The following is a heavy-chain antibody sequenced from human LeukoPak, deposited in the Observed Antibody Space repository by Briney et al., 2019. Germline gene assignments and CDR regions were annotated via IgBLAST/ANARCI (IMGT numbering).Heavy chain of an antibody. J-gene: IGHJ4*02. Sequence: PGGSLRLSCAASGFTFSTYVMNWVRQAPGKGLEWVSAISGSGGSTYYADSVKGRFTISRDNSKNTLYLQMNSLRAEDTAVYYCAKVYRVAGTGYYFDYWGQGTLVTVSS. CDR3: AKVYRVAGTGYYFDY. CDR1: GFTFSTYV. CDR2: ISGSGGST. D-gene: IGHD6-19*01. V-gene: IGHV3-23*01.